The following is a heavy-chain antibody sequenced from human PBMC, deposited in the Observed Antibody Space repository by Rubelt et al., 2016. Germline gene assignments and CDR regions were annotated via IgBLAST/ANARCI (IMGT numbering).Heavy chain of an antibody. CDR1: GLTFRSDR. CDR3: AGGEDYGVAVAATPDY. J-gene: IGHJ4*02. Sequence: PGGSLRLSCAASGLTFRSDRIRWVRQAPGQGLEWVSAIRVSGGSTHYSDSVQGRFTISRNNSKHTLYLQMNSLRANETAVYYCAGGEDYGVAVAATPDYWGQGTLVTVSS. D-gene: IGHD6-19*01. CDR2: IRVSGGST. V-gene: IGHV3-23*01.